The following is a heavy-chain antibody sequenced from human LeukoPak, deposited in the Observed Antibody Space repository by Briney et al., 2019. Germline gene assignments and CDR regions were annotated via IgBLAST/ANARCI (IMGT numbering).Heavy chain of an antibody. CDR2: IYRDGKT. Sequence: PGGSLRLSCAASGFSVSSSYMNWVRQAPGKGLEWVSIIYRDGKTFYADYVKGRFTISRDNAKNSLYLQMNSLRTEDTALYYCAKDIVGGGYYYYGMDVWGQGTTVTVSS. CDR3: AKDIVGGGYYYYGMDV. V-gene: IGHV3-53*05. CDR1: GFSVSSSY. D-gene: IGHD1-26*01. J-gene: IGHJ6*02.